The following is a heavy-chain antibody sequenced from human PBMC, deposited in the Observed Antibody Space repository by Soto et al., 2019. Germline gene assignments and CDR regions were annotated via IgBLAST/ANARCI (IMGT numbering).Heavy chain of an antibody. J-gene: IGHJ3*02. CDR1: GFTFRSYS. Sequence: GGSLRLSCAASGFTFRSYSMNWVRQAPGKGLEWVSYISSSSRIISYADSVKGRFTISRDNAKNSLYLEMNSLRDEDTALYYCARDYAYAFDIWGQGTMVTVSS. D-gene: IGHD3-16*01. CDR3: ARDYAYAFDI. V-gene: IGHV3-48*02. CDR2: ISSSSRII.